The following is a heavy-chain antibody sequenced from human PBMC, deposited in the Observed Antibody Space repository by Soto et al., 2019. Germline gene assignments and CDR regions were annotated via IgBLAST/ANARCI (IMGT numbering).Heavy chain of an antibody. Sequence: QVQLQESGPGLVKPSQTLSLSCTVSGGSISSGGYYWSWIRQHPGKGLEWIGYIYYSGSTYYNPSRNSRVTISVDTSINQFSLKLSSVSAADTAVYYCASVLHYSGYAYIDLWGRGTLVTVSS. V-gene: IGHV4-31*03. CDR2: IYYSGST. J-gene: IGHJ2*01. CDR1: GGSISSGGYY. D-gene: IGHD5-12*01. CDR3: ASVLHYSGYAYIDL.